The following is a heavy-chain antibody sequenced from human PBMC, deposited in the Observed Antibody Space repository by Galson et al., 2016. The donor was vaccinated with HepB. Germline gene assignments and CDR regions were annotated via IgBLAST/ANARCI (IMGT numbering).Heavy chain of an antibody. Sequence: SLRLSCAASGFTFSTYAMHWVRQAPGKGLEWVALISFDARSKYYAGSVKDRFTISRDNSNKTLYLQMNSLRPEDTAVYYCARAQDAEMATIGDWFDPWGQGTLVSVSS. D-gene: IGHD5-24*01. CDR1: GFTFSTYA. V-gene: IGHV3-30*04. CDR2: ISFDARSK. CDR3: ARAQDAEMATIGDWFDP. J-gene: IGHJ5*02.